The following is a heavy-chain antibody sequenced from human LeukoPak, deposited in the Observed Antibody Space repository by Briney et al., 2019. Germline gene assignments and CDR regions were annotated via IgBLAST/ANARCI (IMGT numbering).Heavy chain of an antibody. V-gene: IGHV3-23*01. CDR3: ANAVVVVRSFDY. Sequence: GGSLRLSCAASGFTFSSYAMSWVRQAPGKGLEWVSAISGSGGSTYYADSVKGRFTISRDNSKNTLYLQMNSLRAEDTAVYYCANAVVVVRSFDYWGQGTLVTVSS. J-gene: IGHJ4*02. D-gene: IGHD3-22*01. CDR1: GFTFSSYA. CDR2: ISGSGGST.